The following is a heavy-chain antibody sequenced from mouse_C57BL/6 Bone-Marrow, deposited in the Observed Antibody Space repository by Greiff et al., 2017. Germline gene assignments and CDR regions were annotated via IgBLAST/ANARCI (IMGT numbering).Heavy chain of an antibody. Sequence: VQLQQPGAELVKPGASVKLSCKASGYTFTSYWMQWVKQRPGQGLEWIGEIDPSDRYTNYNQKFKGKATLTVDTSSSTAYMQLSSLTSEDSAVSYCAREDYWHWYFDVWGTGTTVTVSS. V-gene: IGHV1-50*01. D-gene: IGHD2-13*01. CDR2: IDPSDRYT. CDR3: AREDYWHWYFDV. J-gene: IGHJ1*03. CDR1: GYTFTSYW.